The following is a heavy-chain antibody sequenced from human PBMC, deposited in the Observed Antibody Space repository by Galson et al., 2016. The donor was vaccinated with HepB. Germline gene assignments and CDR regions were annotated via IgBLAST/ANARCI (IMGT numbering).Heavy chain of an antibody. D-gene: IGHD3-10*01. Sequence: SLRLSCAVSGFTFSTYTMDWVRQAPGKGLEWVSSISSGSNYIYYVDSMRGRLAISRDNAKNSLYLQMNSLRAEDTAVYYCARAALLAGDPMDYWGQGTLVTVSS. CDR3: ARAALLAGDPMDY. CDR1: GFTFSTYT. CDR2: ISSGSNYI. J-gene: IGHJ4*02. V-gene: IGHV3-21*01.